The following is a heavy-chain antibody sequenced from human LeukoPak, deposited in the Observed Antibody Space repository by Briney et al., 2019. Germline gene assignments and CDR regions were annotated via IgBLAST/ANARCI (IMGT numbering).Heavy chain of an antibody. CDR2: IYYSGST. CDR1: GDSISNYY. J-gene: IGHJ4*02. Sequence: SETLSLTCTVSGDSISNYYWSWIRQPPGKGLEWIGYIYYSGSTNYNPSLKSRVTISVDTSKNQLSLKLSSVTAADTAVYYCARVVAEDVAVDYWGQGTLVTVSS. V-gene: IGHV4-59*08. CDR3: ARVVAEDVAVDY. D-gene: IGHD2-15*01.